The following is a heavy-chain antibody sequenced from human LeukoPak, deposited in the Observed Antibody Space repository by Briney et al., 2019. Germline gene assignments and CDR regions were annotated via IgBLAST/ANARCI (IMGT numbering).Heavy chain of an antibody. CDR2: ITDSGRTI. CDR1: GFTFSTYE. CDR3: AKDRSSWGHTFDY. Sequence: GGSLRLSCAASGFTFSTYEMNWVRQAPGKGLEWVSYITDSGRTIYYADSVKGRFTISRDNAKNSLFLQMNSLRAEDTAVYYCAKDRSSWGHTFDYWGQGTLVTVSS. J-gene: IGHJ4*02. D-gene: IGHD6-13*01. V-gene: IGHV3-48*03.